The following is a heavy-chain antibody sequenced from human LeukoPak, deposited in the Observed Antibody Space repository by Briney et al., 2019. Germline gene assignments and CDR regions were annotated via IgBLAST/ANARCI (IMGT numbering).Heavy chain of an antibody. V-gene: IGHV4-34*01. CDR3: ARRGNWNGALLDI. J-gene: IGHJ3*02. Sequence: SETLSLTCAVYGGSFSGYYWRWVRQPPGKGLEWIGEINHSGSTNYNPSLKSRVTMSVDTSKNQFSLKLSSVTAADTAVYYCARRGNWNGALLDIWGQGTTVTVSA. CDR1: GGSFSGYY. CDR2: INHSGST. D-gene: IGHD1-1*01.